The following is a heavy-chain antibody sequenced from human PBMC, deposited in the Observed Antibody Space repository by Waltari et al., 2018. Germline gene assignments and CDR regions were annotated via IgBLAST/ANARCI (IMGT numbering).Heavy chain of an antibody. J-gene: IGHJ5*02. V-gene: IGHV4-34*01. Sequence: QVQLQQWGAGLLKPSETLSLTCAVYGGSFSGYYWSWIRQPPGKGLEWIGEINHSGSTYYNPSLKSRVTISVDTSKNQFSLKLSSVTAADTAVYYCARDRRDWFDPWGQGTLVTVSS. CDR3: ARDRRDWFDP. CDR1: GGSFSGYY. CDR2: INHSGST.